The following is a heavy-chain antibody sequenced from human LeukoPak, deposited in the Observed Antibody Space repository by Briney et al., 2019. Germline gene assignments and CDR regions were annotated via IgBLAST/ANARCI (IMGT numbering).Heavy chain of an antibody. CDR1: GYTFTSYG. Sequence: GASVKVSCKASGYTFTSYGISWVRQAPGQGLEWMGWISAYKGNTNYAQKLQGRVTMTTDTSTSTAYMELRSLRSDDSAVYYCARDLENSSGSYLDYWGQGTLVTVSS. J-gene: IGHJ4*02. CDR3: ARDLENSSGSYLDY. D-gene: IGHD6-19*01. V-gene: IGHV1-18*01. CDR2: ISAYKGNT.